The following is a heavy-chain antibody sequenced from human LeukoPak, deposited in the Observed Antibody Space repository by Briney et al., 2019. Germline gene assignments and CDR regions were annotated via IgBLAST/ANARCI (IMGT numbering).Heavy chain of an antibody. J-gene: IGHJ4*02. V-gene: IGHV3-21*01. D-gene: IGHD1-1*01. CDR1: GFTFSSYS. CDR2: ISSSSSYI. Sequence: GGSLRLSCAASGFTFSSYSMNWVRQAPGKGLEWVSSISSSSSYIYYADSVKGRFTISRDNAKNSLYLQMNSLRVEDTAVYYCARELAEGFDYWGQGTLVTVSS. CDR3: ARELAEGFDY.